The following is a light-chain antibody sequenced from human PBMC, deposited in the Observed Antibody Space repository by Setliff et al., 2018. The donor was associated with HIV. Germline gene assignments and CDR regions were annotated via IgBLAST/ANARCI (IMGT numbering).Light chain of an antibody. V-gene: IGLV2-14*03. Sequence: VLTQPASVSGSPGQSITISCTGSSSDVGGYSFVSWYQQHPGKAPKLMIYDVSYRPSGVSDRFSGSKSGNTASLTISGLQAEDEADYYCLSYTSSTPLYVFATGTKV. CDR2: DVS. CDR3: LSYTSSTPLYV. J-gene: IGLJ1*01. CDR1: SSDVGGYSF.